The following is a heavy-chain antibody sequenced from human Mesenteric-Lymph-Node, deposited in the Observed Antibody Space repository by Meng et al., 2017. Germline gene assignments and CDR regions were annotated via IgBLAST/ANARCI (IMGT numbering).Heavy chain of an antibody. CDR3: ARERWAYDSSGYYP. J-gene: IGHJ4*02. Sequence: QVQLQESVPGLVKPSGTLSLTCAVSGGSVSSTDWWSWVRQPPGKGLEWIGEINHNVGTNYNPSLKSRVTISIDKSKNEFSLNLISATAADTAVYYCARERWAYDSSGYYPWGQGTLVTVSS. V-gene: IGHV4-4*02. CDR2: INHNVGT. D-gene: IGHD3-22*01. CDR1: GGSVSSTDW.